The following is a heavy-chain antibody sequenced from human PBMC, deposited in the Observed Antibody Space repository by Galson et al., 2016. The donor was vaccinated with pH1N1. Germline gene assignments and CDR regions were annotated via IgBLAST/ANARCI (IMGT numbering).Heavy chain of an antibody. J-gene: IGHJ4*02. CDR3: AKVDGYYLGYFGY. CDR1: GFTFDDYA. V-gene: IGHV3-9*01. D-gene: IGHD1-26*01. Sequence: SLRLSCAASGFTFDDYAMHWVRQAPGKGLEWVSGISWNSGSIGYADSVKGRFTISRDNAKNSLYLQMNSLRAEDTALYYCAKVDGYYLGYFGYWGQGTLVTVSS. CDR2: ISWNSGSI.